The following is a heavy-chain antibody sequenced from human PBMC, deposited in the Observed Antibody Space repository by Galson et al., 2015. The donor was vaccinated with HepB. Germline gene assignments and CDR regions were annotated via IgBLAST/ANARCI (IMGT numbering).Heavy chain of an antibody. V-gene: IGHV3-48*04. CDR2: ISSSSSTM. J-gene: IGHJ6*02. D-gene: IGHD2-21*02. CDR3: ATLYCGGDCYAEGYYYGMDV. CDR1: GFSLSSYS. Sequence: SLRLSCAASGFSLSSYSMNWVRQAPGKGLEWVSCISSSSSTMYYADSVKGRYTITRDNAKNSLYLQMYSLRAEDTAVYYCATLYCGGDCYAEGYYYGMDVWGQGTTVTVSS.